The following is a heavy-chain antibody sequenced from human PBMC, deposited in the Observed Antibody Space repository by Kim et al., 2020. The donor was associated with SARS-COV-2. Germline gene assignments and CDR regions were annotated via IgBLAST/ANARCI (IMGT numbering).Heavy chain of an antibody. V-gene: IGHV4-59*01. CDR3: ARIRWELLLDY. J-gene: IGHJ4*02. Sequence: SETLSLTCTVSGGSISSYYWSWIRQPPGKGLEWIGYIYYSGSTNYNPSLKSRVTISVDTSKNQFSLKLSSVTAADTAVYYCARIRWELLLDYWGQGTLVTVSS. CDR1: GGSISSYY. CDR2: IYYSGST. D-gene: IGHD1-26*01.